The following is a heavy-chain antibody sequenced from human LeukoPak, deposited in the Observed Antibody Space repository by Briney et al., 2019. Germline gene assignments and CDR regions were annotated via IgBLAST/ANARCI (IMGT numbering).Heavy chain of an antibody. CDR1: GGSISSSSYY. CDR2: IYYSGST. CDR3: ARATFGGVIVY. J-gene: IGHJ4*02. V-gene: IGHV4-61*01. Sequence: SETLSLTCTVSGGSISSSSYYWSWIRQPPGKGLEWIGYIYYSGSTNYNPSLKSRVTISVDTSKNQFSLKLSSVTAADTAVYYCARATFGGVIVYWGQGTLVTVSS. D-gene: IGHD3-16*02.